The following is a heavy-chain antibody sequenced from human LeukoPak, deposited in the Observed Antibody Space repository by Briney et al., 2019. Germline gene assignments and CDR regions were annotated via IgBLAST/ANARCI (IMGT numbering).Heavy chain of an antibody. CDR1: GFSFSSYA. CDR3: AKGKVNHDGAFDI. D-gene: IGHD1-14*01. CDR2: ISASGDRT. J-gene: IGHJ3*02. Sequence: GGSLRLSCAASGFSFSSYAMSWVRQAPGKGLEWVSGISASGDRTYYADSVKGRFTISRDNSKKMIYLQMNSLRAEDTAVYYCAKGKVNHDGAFDIWGLGTMVIVS. V-gene: IGHV3-23*01.